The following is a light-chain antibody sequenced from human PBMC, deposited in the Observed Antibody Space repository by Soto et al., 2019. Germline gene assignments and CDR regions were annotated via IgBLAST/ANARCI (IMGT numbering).Light chain of an antibody. CDR1: QSVSSN. J-gene: IGKJ1*01. CDR3: QHYNNSPRT. V-gene: IGKV3-15*01. CDR2: GAS. Sequence: EIVMTQSPATLSVSPGERATLSCRASQSVSSNLAWYQQKPGHAPRPLIYGASTRATGIPARFSGSGSGTECTPTISSLQSEDFAVYYCQHYNNSPRTFGQGTKVEIK.